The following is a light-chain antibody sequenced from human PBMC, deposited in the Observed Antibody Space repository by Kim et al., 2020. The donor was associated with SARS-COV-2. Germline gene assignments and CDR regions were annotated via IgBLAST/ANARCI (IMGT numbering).Light chain of an antibody. J-gene: IGLJ2*01. CDR1: SLRVYY. V-gene: IGLV3-19*01. CDR2: GKN. Sequence: SSELTQDPAMSVALGQTVRITCQGDSLRVYYASWYQQKPGQAPVLVIFGKNNRPSGIPDRFSGSSPGNTVSLTITGSQAEDEADYYCNSRDSSGNLVVFG. CDR3: NSRDSSGNLVV.